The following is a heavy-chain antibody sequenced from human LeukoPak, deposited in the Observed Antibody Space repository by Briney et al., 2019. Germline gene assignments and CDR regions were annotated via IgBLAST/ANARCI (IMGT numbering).Heavy chain of an antibody. D-gene: IGHD1-1*01. CDR1: GGSVSSSSYY. J-gene: IGHJ4*02. Sequence: SETLSLTCTVSGGSVSSSSYYWGWIRQPPGKGLECIATTYYGGNTYYNPSLKSRVTISVDTSKNQLSLKVSSATATDTAVYYCASLGWNGDYWGQGTLVTVSS. CDR3: ASLGWNGDY. CDR2: TYYGGNT. V-gene: IGHV4-39*01.